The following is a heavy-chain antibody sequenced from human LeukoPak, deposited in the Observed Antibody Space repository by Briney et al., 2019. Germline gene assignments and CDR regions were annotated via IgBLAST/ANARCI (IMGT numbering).Heavy chain of an antibody. V-gene: IGHV4-61*10. CDR1: GGSISSGSYY. CDR3: AKLLEIKKEGYSYGYNYYYYYMDV. CDR2: IYYSGST. J-gene: IGHJ6*03. Sequence: SETLSLTCTVSGGSISSGSYYWSWIRQPAGKGLEWIGYIYYSGSTNYNPSLKSRVTISVDTSKNQFSLKLSSVTAADTAVYYCAKLLEIKKEGYSYGYNYYYYYMDVWGKGTTVTVSS. D-gene: IGHD5-18*01.